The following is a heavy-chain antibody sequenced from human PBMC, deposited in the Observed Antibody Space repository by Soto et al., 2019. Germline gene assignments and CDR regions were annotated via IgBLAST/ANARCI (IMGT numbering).Heavy chain of an antibody. Sequence: GGSLRLSCAASGFTFSSYAMHWVRQAPGKGLEWVAVISYDGSNKYYADSVKGRFTISRDNSKNTLYLQMNSLRAEDTAVYYCASDSKQWLVWWFFYYWGQGTLVTVSS. J-gene: IGHJ4*02. D-gene: IGHD6-19*01. CDR3: ASDSKQWLVWWFFYY. CDR2: ISYDGSNK. CDR1: GFTFSSYA. V-gene: IGHV3-30-3*01.